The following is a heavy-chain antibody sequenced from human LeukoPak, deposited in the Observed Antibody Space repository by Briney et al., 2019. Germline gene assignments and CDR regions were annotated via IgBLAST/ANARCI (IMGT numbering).Heavy chain of an antibody. Sequence: GGSLRLSCAASGFTFSSYEMNWVRQAPGKGLEWISYISSSGTTIYYADSVKGRFTISRDNAKNSLYLQMNSLRAEDTAVYYCARDRGYMRRSAFDIWGQGTMVTVSS. J-gene: IGHJ3*02. V-gene: IGHV3-48*03. D-gene: IGHD5-18*01. CDR1: GFTFSSYE. CDR2: ISSSGTTI. CDR3: ARDRGYMRRSAFDI.